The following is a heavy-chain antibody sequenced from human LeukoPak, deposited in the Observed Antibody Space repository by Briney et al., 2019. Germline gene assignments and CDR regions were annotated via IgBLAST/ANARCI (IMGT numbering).Heavy chain of an antibody. V-gene: IGHV1-46*01. J-gene: IGHJ3*02. CDR1: GYTFTSYY. D-gene: IGHD3-22*01. CDR3: ARSITYYYDSSGGRGAFDI. Sequence: ASVKVSCKASGYTFTSYYMHWVRQAPGQGLEWMGIINPSGGSTSYVQKFQGGVTMTRDTSTSTVYMDLSSLRSEDTAVYYCARSITYYYDSSGGRGAFDIWGQGTMVTVSS. CDR2: INPSGGST.